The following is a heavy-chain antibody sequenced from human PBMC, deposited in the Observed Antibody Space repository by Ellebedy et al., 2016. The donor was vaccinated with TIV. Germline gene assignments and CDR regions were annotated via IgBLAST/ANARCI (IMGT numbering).Heavy chain of an antibody. CDR2: IWSDGSYI. V-gene: IGHV3-33*06. J-gene: IGHJ4*02. CDR1: GSSFSRYG. CDR3: AKNRVQVRRRGVFVFDY. D-gene: IGHD3-3*01. Sequence: PGGSLRLSCAASGSSFSRYGMQWVRQAPGKGLEWVAVIWSDGSYIYYADSVKGRFSISRDNSNNMLYLQMNSLRAEDTAVYYCAKNRVQVRRRGVFVFDYWGQGTLVTVSS.